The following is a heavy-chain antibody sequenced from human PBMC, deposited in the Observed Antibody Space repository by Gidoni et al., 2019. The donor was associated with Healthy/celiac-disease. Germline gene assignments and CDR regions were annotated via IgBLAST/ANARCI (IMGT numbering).Heavy chain of an antibody. CDR3: ARGDIWGSYGPSIANDY. CDR2: ISYDGSNK. CDR1: GFSFSSYA. V-gene: IGHV3-30-3*01. Sequence: QVQLVESGGGVVQPGRSLSLACAASGFSFSSYAMHWVRQAPGKGLEWVAVISYDGSNKYYADSVKGRFTISRDISKNTLYLQMNSLRDEDTAVYYCARGDIWGSYGPSIANDYWGQGTLVTVSS. D-gene: IGHD3-16*01. J-gene: IGHJ4*02.